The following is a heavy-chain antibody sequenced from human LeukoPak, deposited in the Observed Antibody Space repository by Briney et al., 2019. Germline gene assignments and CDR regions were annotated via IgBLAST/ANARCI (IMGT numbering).Heavy chain of an antibody. D-gene: IGHD6-13*01. Sequence: SETLSLTCAVYGGSFSGYYWSWIRQPPGKGLEWIGEINHSGSTNYNPSLKSRVTISVDTSKNQFSLKLSSVTAADTAVYYRARDFRGIAAAGTEGWFDPWGQGTLVTVSS. J-gene: IGHJ5*02. CDR2: INHSGST. CDR3: ARDFRGIAAAGTEGWFDP. CDR1: GGSFSGYY. V-gene: IGHV4-34*01.